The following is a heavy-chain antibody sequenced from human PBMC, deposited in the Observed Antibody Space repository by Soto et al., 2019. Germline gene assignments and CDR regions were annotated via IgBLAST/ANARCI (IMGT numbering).Heavy chain of an antibody. CDR2: ISGSGDDT. CDR1: GFTFSNFA. Sequence: QLLESGGGFVQPGGSLRLSCVASGFTFSNFAMAWVRQAPGEGLEWVSAISGSGDDTFYADSMKGRFTISRDNSKDTLYLQINSLRAEDTAVHYCANPIPKTVTTFGFWGQGTLVTVSS. J-gene: IGHJ4*02. CDR3: ANPIPKTVTTFGF. V-gene: IGHV3-23*01. D-gene: IGHD1-1*01.